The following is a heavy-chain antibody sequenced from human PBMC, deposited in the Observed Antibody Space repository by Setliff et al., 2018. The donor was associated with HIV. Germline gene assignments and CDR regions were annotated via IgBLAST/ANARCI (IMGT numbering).Heavy chain of an antibody. Sequence: LKISCTASGFIFGDYAMSWVRQAPGKGLEWVGFIRSKRYGGTTEYAASVKGRFTISRDDSKSIAYLQMNSLKTEDTAVYSCTRGLVAATPPWLQSAFDIWGQGTMVTVSS. J-gene: IGHJ3*02. V-gene: IGHV3-49*04. CDR3: TRGLVAATPPWLQSAFDI. CDR2: IRSKRYGGTT. D-gene: IGHD2-15*01. CDR1: GFIFGDYA.